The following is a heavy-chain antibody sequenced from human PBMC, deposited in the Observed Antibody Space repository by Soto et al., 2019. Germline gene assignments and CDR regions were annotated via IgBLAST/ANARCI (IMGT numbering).Heavy chain of an antibody. Sequence: SETLSLTCTVSGGSINGYYWSWIRQPPGKGLEWIGYIYYSGSTNYNPSLKSRVTVSLDTSKSQFSLKVTSVTAADTAVYFCARYNSYAIDYWGRGTLVTVS. J-gene: IGHJ4*02. V-gene: IGHV4-59*01. D-gene: IGHD2-8*01. CDR2: IYYSGST. CDR3: ARYNSYAIDY. CDR1: GGSINGYY.